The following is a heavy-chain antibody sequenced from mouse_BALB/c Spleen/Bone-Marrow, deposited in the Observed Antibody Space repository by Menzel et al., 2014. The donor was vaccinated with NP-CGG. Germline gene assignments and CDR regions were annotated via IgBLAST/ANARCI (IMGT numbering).Heavy chain of an antibody. CDR2: ISNGGGST. Sequence: EVMLVESGGGLEQPGGSLKLSCAASGFTFSSYTMSWVRQTPEKRLEWVAYISNGGGSTYYPDTVKGRFTISRDNAKNTLYLQMSSLKSEDTAMYYCARRSAATYYFGYWGQGTTLTVSS. D-gene: IGHD1-2*01. J-gene: IGHJ2*01. CDR1: GFTFSSYT. CDR3: ARRSAATYYFGY. V-gene: IGHV5-12-2*01.